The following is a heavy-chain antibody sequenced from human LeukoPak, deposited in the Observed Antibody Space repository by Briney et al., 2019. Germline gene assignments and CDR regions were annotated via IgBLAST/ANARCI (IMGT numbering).Heavy chain of an antibody. J-gene: IGHJ4*02. Sequence: PGGSLRLSCAASGFTFSSYAMSWVRQAPGKGLEWVSAISGSGGSTYYADSVKGRFTISRDNSKNTLYLQMNSLRAEDTAVYYCALHSQWLLRFDYRGQGTLVTVSS. CDR2: ISGSGGST. CDR3: ALHSQWLLRFDY. D-gene: IGHD3-22*01. V-gene: IGHV3-23*01. CDR1: GFTFSSYA.